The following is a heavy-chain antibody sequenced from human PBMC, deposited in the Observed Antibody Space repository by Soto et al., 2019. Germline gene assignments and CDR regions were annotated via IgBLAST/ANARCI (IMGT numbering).Heavy chain of an antibody. CDR3: ARHRIAAAGTGRFDY. CDR2: IYPGDSDT. CDR1: GYGFTRYC. J-gene: IGHJ4*02. V-gene: IGHV5-51*01. D-gene: IGHD6-13*01. Sequence: GQSFKLYCKAAGYGFTRYCIGWQRQMPGKGLEWMGIIYPGDSDTRYSPSFQGQVTISADKSISTAYLQWSSLKASDTAMYYCARHRIAAAGTGRFDYWGQGTLVTVSS.